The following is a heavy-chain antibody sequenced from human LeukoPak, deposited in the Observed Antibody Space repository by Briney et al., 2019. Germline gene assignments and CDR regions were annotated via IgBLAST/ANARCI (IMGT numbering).Heavy chain of an antibody. CDR1: GFTFSDYY. Sequence: GRSLRLSCAASGFTFSDYYMSWIRQAPGKGLEWVAFIRYDGSNKYYADSVKGRFTISRDNSKNTLYLQMNSLRAEDTAVYYCAKGQGMYSSSYNWFDPWGQGTLVTVSS. V-gene: IGHV3-30*02. J-gene: IGHJ5*02. CDR3: AKGQGMYSSSYNWFDP. CDR2: IRYDGSNK. D-gene: IGHD6-6*01.